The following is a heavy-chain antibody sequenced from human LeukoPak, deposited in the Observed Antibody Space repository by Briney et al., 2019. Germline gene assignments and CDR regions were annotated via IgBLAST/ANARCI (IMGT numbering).Heavy chain of an antibody. Sequence: GGSLRLSCAASGFTFSSYAMSWVRQAPGKGLEWVSAISGSGGSTYYADSVKGRLTISRDNSKNTLYLQMNSLRAEDTAVYYCAKDPHPLYCSSTSCYIDYWGQGTLVTVSS. CDR3: AKDPHPLYCSSTSCYIDY. V-gene: IGHV3-23*01. J-gene: IGHJ4*02. CDR1: GFTFSSYA. D-gene: IGHD2-2*02. CDR2: ISGSGGST.